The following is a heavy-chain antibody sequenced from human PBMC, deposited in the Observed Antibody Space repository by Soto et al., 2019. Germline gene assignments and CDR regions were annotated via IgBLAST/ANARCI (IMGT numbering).Heavy chain of an antibody. CDR3: VCGGNFFVY. CDR2: LDQDGIER. V-gene: IGHV3-7*01. D-gene: IGHD3-16*01. J-gene: IGHJ4*02. CDR1: GFTLGQNG. Sequence: EVQLVESGGGLVQPGGSRRLSFEASGFTLGQNGMTWVRRPPGKGLEWVANLDQDGIERYYVDSVRGRFTISRDNAKNSLYLQMNSLRAEDTAVYYCVCGGNFFVYWGQGTLVTVSP.